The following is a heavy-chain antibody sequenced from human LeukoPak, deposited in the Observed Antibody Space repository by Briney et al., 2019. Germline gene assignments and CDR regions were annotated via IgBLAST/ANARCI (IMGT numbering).Heavy chain of an antibody. Sequence: PGGSLRLSCAASGFTFSSYGMHWVRQAPGKGLEWVAVIWYDGSNKYYADSVKGRFTISRDNSKNTLYLQMNSLRAEDTAVYYCARAQAEVRGVIISYWFDPWGQGTLVTVSS. V-gene: IGHV3-33*01. J-gene: IGHJ5*02. CDR1: GFTFSSYG. CDR3: ARAQAEVRGVIISYWFDP. D-gene: IGHD3-10*01. CDR2: IWYDGSNK.